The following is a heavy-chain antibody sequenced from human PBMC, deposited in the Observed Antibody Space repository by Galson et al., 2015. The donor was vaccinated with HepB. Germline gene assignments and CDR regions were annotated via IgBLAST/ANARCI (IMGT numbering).Heavy chain of an antibody. V-gene: IGHV3-21*01. CDR1: GFTFSTYN. CDR2: ISTSSTYI. CDR3: ARASPRIAAPGTPYI. Sequence: SLRLSCAASGFTFSTYNMNWVRQAPGKGLEWVSSISTSSTYIYYADSLKGRFTISRDNAKNSLYLQIDSLRAEDTAVYYCARASPRIAAPGTPYIWGQGTLVTVSS. J-gene: IGHJ4*02. D-gene: IGHD6-13*01.